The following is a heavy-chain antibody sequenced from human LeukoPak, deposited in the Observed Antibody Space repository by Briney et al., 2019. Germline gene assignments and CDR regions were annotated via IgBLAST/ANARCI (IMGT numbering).Heavy chain of an antibody. J-gene: IGHJ4*02. CDR2: ISWNSGSI. D-gene: IGHD6-13*01. Sequence: GRSLRLSCAASGFTFDDYAMHWVRQAPGKGLEWVSGISWNSGSIGYADSVKGRFTISRDNAKNSLYLQMNSLRAEDTALYYCAKDMISSSWYYFDYRGQGTLVTVSS. V-gene: IGHV3-9*01. CDR3: AKDMISSSWYYFDY. CDR1: GFTFDDYA.